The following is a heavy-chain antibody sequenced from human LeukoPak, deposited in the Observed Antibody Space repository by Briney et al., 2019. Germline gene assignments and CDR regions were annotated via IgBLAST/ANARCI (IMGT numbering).Heavy chain of an antibody. V-gene: IGHV3-49*03. CDR1: GFTFDDYA. Sequence: PGGSLRLSCAASGFTFDDYAMSWFRQAPGKGLEWVGFIRSKAYGGTTEYAASVKGRFTISRDDSKSIAYLQMNSLKTEDTAVYYCTRERRIDLEGYFDYWGQGTLVTVSS. CDR3: TRERRIDLEGYFDY. CDR2: IRSKAYGGTT. D-gene: IGHD1-1*01. J-gene: IGHJ4*02.